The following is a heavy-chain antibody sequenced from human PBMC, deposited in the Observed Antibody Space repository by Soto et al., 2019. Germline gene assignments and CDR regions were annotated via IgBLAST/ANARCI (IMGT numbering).Heavy chain of an antibody. V-gene: IGHV1-69*01. CDR1: GGTFSSYA. J-gene: IGHJ6*02. CDR3: AILLKAAAGTRWNGMDV. CDR2: IIPIFGTA. Sequence: QVQLVQSGAEVKKPGSSVKVSCKASGGTFSSYAISWVRQAPGQGLEWMGGIIPIFGTANYAQKFQGRVTITADESPITAYMELSSLRSDDTAVYYCAILLKAAAGTRWNGMDVWGQGTTVTVSS. D-gene: IGHD6-13*01.